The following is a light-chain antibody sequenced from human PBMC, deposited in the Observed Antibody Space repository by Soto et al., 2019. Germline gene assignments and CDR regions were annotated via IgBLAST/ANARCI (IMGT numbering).Light chain of an antibody. CDR1: QNIYYN. CDR2: RAS. Sequence: IGMTQSPATLSVSPGESATLSCRASQNIYYNVAWYQHRPGQAPRLLIYRASTRATGVPARFSGSGSGTEFTLTISSLQSEDFTVYSCLQYHNLWAFGHWTKVHIK. J-gene: IGKJ1*01. CDR3: LQYHNLWA. V-gene: IGKV3-15*01.